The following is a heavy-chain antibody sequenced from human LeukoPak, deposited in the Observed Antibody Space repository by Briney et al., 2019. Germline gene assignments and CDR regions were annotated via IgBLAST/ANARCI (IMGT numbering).Heavy chain of an antibody. CDR1: GFTFSSYG. CDR3: AKDQGDHYYYGMDV. D-gene: IGHD3-10*01. J-gene: IGHJ6*02. Sequence: PGGSLRLSCAASGFTFSSYGMHWVRQAPGKGLEWVAVISYDGSNKYYADSVKGRFTISRDNSKNTPYLQMNSLRAEDTAVYYCAKDQGDHYYYGMDVWGQGTTVTVSS. V-gene: IGHV3-30*18. CDR2: ISYDGSNK.